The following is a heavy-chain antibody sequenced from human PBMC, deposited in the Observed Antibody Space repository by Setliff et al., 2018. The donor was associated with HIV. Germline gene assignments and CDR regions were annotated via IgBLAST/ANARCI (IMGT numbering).Heavy chain of an antibody. J-gene: IGHJ6*03. D-gene: IGHD2-21*01. CDR3: AKRRVCNTSCYIVDYMDV. CDR2: LSGSGGST. CDR1: GFTFSSYW. Sequence: GGSLRLSCAASGFTFSSYWMHWVRQAPGKGLVWVSSLSGSGGSTYYADSVKGRFTISRDNSKNTLYLQMNSLRAEDTAIYYCAKRRVCNTSCYIVDYMDVWGKGTTVTVSS. V-gene: IGHV3-23*01.